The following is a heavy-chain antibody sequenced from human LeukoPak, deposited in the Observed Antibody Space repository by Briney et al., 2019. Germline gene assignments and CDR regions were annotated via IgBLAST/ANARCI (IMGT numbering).Heavy chain of an antibody. CDR3: ARHDCSSTNCYKNWFDP. CDR1: GYSFTTYW. J-gene: IGHJ5*02. Sequence: GESLKISCQCSGYSFTTYWVIWVRQMPGKGLEYVGRIDPSDSFTNFSPSFQGHVTISADKSINTAYLQWSSLEASDTAMYYCARHDCSSTNCYKNWFDPWGQGTLVTVSS. V-gene: IGHV5-10-1*01. CDR2: IDPSDSFT. D-gene: IGHD2-2*02.